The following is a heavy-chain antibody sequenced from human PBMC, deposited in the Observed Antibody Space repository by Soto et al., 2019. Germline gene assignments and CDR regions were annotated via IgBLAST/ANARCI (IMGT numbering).Heavy chain of an antibody. CDR1: GFTFSSYG. V-gene: IGHV3-33*01. Sequence: QVQLVESGGGVVQPGRSLRLSCAASGFTFSSYGMHWVRQAPGKGLEWVAVIRYDGSNKYYADSVKGRVTISRDNSKNKLYPQMNSLRAEDTAVYYFASDKDRDFSAFAYWGQGTLVTVSS. CDR2: IRYDGSNK. J-gene: IGHJ4*02. CDR3: ASDKDRDFSAFAY.